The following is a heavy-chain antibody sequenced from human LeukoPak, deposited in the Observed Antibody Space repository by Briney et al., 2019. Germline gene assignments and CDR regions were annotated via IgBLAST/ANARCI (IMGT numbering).Heavy chain of an antibody. CDR3: AKVKTNWAYFDY. J-gene: IGHJ4*02. V-gene: IGHV3-30*18. D-gene: IGHD7-27*01. Sequence: PGGSLRLSCAASGFTFSSYGMHWVRQAPGKGLEWVAVISYDGSNKYYADSVKGRFTISRDNPKNTLYLQMNSLRAEDTAVYYCAKVKTNWAYFDYWGQGTLVTVSS. CDR1: GFTFSSYG. CDR2: ISYDGSNK.